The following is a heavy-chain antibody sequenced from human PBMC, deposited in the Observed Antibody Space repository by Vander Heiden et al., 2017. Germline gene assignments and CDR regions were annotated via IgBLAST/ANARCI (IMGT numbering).Heavy chain of an antibody. J-gene: IGHJ4*02. Sequence: QAQLVQSGSELKKPGASVKVSCKVSGYTFTSYAMNWVRQAPGQGLEWMGWINTNTGNPTYAQGFTGRFVFSLDTSVSTAYLQICSLKAEDTAVYYCAREFSNYYDSSGVVDYWGQGTLVTVSS. CDR1: GYTFTSYA. CDR3: AREFSNYYDSSGVVDY. D-gene: IGHD3-22*01. V-gene: IGHV7-4-1*01. CDR2: INTNTGNP.